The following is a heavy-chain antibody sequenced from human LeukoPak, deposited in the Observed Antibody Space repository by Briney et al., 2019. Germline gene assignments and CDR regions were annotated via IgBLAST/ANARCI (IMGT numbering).Heavy chain of an antibody. CDR3: ARDPGYSSSWYHYDYYYGMDV. CDR2: INPNSGGT. V-gene: IGHV1-2*02. CDR1: GYTFTGYY. Sequence: ASVTVSCKASGYTFTGYYMHWVRQAPGQGLEWMGWINPNSGGTNYAQKFQGRVTMTRDTSISTAYMELSRLRSDDTAVYYCARDPGYSSSWYHYDYYYGMDVWGQGTTVTVSS. D-gene: IGHD6-13*01. J-gene: IGHJ6*02.